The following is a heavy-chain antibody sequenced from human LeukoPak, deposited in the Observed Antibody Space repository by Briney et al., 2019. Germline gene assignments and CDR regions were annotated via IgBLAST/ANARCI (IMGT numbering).Heavy chain of an antibody. V-gene: IGHV3-23*01. CDR2: ISSSGFGT. D-gene: IGHD5-18*01. J-gene: IGHJ3*02. Sequence: GGSLRLSCAASGFIFSMSGMEWVRQAPGKGLEWVSAISSSGFGTYYADSVKGRFTISRDNSKNTLYLQVNSLRAEDTAVYYCAKGARGYSMYAFDIWGQGTMVTVSS. CDR3: AKGARGYSMYAFDI. CDR1: GFIFSMSG.